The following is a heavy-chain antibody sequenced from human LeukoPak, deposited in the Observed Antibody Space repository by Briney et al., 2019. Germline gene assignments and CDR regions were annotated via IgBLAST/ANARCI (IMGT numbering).Heavy chain of an antibody. D-gene: IGHD4-17*01. CDR2: IGASGEST. CDR1: GFTFSVAA. J-gene: IGHJ4*02. CDR3: ARLYGVESFHFHY. Sequence: PGGSLRLSCAASGFTFSVAAMTWVRQAPGKGLEWVSLIGASGESTYYADSVKGRFTISRDNSKNTLYLQMNSLRAEDTAVYYCARLYGVESFHFHYWGQGTLVTVSS. V-gene: IGHV3-23*01.